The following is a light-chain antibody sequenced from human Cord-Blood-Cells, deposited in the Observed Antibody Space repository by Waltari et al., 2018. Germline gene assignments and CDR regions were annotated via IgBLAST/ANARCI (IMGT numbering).Light chain of an antibody. CDR2: GAS. CDR3: QQYGSSPYT. Sequence: EIVLTQSLGTLSFSPGERDTLSCRASQIVSSSYLAWYQQKPGQAPRLLFYGASSRATGIPDRFSGSGSGTDFTLTISRLEPEDFAVYYCQQYGSSPYTFGHGTKLEIK. V-gene: IGKV3-20*01. CDR1: QIVSSSY. J-gene: IGKJ2*01.